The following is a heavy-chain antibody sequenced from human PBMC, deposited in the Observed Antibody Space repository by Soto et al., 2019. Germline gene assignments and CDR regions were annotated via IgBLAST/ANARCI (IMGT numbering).Heavy chain of an antibody. CDR1: GFTFSSFA. CDR3: ARDRHSTSSGYFDN. J-gene: IGHJ4*02. Sequence: GGSLRLSXSASGFTFSSFAIHWVRQAPGKGLEWVAVIWYDGGNKFYADSVKGRFTIARDNSKNTLSLQMSSLRAEDTAIYFCARDRHSTSSGYFDNWGQGTLVTVSS. CDR2: IWYDGGNK. V-gene: IGHV3-33*01. D-gene: IGHD6-6*01.